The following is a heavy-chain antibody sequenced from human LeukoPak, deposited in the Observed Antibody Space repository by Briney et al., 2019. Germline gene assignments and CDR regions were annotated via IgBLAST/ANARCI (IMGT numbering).Heavy chain of an antibody. D-gene: IGHD2-2*01. J-gene: IGHJ4*02. CDR1: GFTFNNYG. Sequence: GGSLRLSCAASGFTFNNYGMSWVRQAPGKGLEWVSAISGGGVTTYYADSVKGRFTISRDNSKNTLYLQMNSLRAEDTAVYYCSKWKAIVLVPAARSPIDYWGQGTLVTVSS. CDR2: ISGGGVTT. CDR3: SKWKAIVLVPAARSPIDY. V-gene: IGHV3-23*01.